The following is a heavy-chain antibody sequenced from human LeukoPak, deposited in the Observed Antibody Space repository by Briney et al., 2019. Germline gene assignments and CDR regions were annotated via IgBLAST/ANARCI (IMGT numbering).Heavy chain of an antibody. CDR1: GFTFSSYA. Sequence: PGGSLRLSCAASGFTFSSYAMSWVRQAPGKGLEWVSAISGSGGSTYYADSVKGRFTISRDNSKNTLYLQMNSLRAEDTAVYYCARGVKKNYYYMDVWGKGTTVTVSS. J-gene: IGHJ6*03. CDR2: ISGSGGST. V-gene: IGHV3-23*01. D-gene: IGHD3-16*01. CDR3: ARGVKKNYYYMDV.